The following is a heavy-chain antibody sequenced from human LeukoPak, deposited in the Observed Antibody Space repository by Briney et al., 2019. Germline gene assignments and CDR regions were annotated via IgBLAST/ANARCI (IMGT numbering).Heavy chain of an antibody. V-gene: IGHV3-30*02. D-gene: IGHD3-22*01. CDR1: GFTFDDYA. Sequence: GGSLRLSCAASGFTFDDYAMHWVRQAPGKGLEWVAFIRYDGSNKYYADSVKGRFTISRDNSKNTLYLQMNSLRAEDTAVYYCAKGYYYDSSGYADDAFDIWGQGTMVTVSS. CDR2: IRYDGSNK. J-gene: IGHJ3*02. CDR3: AKGYYYDSSGYADDAFDI.